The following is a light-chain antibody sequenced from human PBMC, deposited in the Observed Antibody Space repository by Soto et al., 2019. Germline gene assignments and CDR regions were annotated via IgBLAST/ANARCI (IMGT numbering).Light chain of an antibody. J-gene: IGKJ5*01. CDR1: QSLLHSDGKTY. CDR3: QQRNVWPPIT. V-gene: IGKV2D-29*01. Sequence: DIVMTQTPLSLSVTPGQPASISFKSSQSLLHSDGKTYLYWYLQKPGQPPQLLIYEVSNRFSGVPDRFSGSGSGTEFTLTINDLEPEDFAVYYCQQRNVWPPITFGQGTDWRL. CDR2: EVS.